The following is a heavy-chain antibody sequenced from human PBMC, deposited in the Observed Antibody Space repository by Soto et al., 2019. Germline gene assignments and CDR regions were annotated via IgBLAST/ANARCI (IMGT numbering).Heavy chain of an antibody. Sequence: QVQLVQSGAEVKKPGSSVKVSCKTSGGPFNNHAITWVRQAPVQGLEWVGLVIPTLATADYAQKFQGRVTMTAYEVTNTAYMELSSLRSDDTGVYYCASDYGDIDAFDIWGQGTLVTVSS. CDR3: ASDYGDIDAFDI. D-gene: IGHD4-17*01. CDR2: VIPTLATA. CDR1: GGPFNNHA. J-gene: IGHJ3*02. V-gene: IGHV1-69*01.